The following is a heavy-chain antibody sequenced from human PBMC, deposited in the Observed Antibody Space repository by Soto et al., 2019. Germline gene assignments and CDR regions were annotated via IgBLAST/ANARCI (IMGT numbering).Heavy chain of an antibody. CDR1: GFTFINYA. CDR2: ISGGGDAA. D-gene: IGHD7-27*01. V-gene: IGHV3-23*01. CDR3: ARKILGSTTRPNYWYFDL. J-gene: IGHJ2*01. Sequence: EVQVLESGGGLVQPGGSLRLSCAGSGFTFINYAMNWVRQAPGKGLEWVSSISGGGDAAFFPDSVRGRFTISRDNSKNTLTLQMNSLGVDATAVYYCARKILGSTTRPNYWYFDLWGRGTLVTVSS.